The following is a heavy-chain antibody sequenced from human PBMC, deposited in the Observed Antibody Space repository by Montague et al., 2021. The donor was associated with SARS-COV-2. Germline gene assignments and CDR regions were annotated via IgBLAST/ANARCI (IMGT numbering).Heavy chain of an antibody. D-gene: IGHD3-22*01. V-gene: IGHV4-39*01. CDR2: IYYSGST. Sequence: SETLSLTCTVSGGSISSGDYYWSWIRQPPGKGLEWIGYIYYSGSTYYNPSLKSRVTISVDTSKNQFSLKLSSVTAADTAVYYCARQSPVTMIVVVISGRFDYWGQGTLVTVSS. CDR1: GGSISSGDYY. J-gene: IGHJ4*02. CDR3: ARQSPVTMIVVVISGRFDY.